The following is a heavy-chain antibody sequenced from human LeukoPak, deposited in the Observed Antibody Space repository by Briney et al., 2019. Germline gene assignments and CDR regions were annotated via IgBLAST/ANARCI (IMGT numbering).Heavy chain of an antibody. V-gene: IGHV1-69*13. CDR1: GGTFSSYA. CDR3: ARGYSSSWYYYYYYMDV. CDR2: IIPIFGTA. J-gene: IGHJ6*03. Sequence: SVKVSCKASGGTFSSYAISWVRQAPGQGLEWMGGIIPIFGTANYAQKFQGRVTITADESTSTAYMELSSLRSEDTAVYYCARGYSSSWYYYYYYMDVWGKGTTVTVSS. D-gene: IGHD6-13*01.